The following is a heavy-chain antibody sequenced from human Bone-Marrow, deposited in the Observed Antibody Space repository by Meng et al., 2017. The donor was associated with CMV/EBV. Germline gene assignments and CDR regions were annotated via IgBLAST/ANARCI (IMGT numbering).Heavy chain of an antibody. CDR1: GNIFAKNG. V-gene: IGHV1-18*01. CDR3: ARRSSTSSLGMDV. CDR2: ISADNHNT. J-gene: IGHJ6*02. Sequence: ASVKVSCKAPGNIFAKNGISWMRQAPGQRLEWMGWISADNHNTNLVQRFQGRVTMTRNTSTSTAYMELSRLRSDDTAVYYCARRSSTSSLGMDVWGQGTTVTVSS. D-gene: IGHD2-2*01.